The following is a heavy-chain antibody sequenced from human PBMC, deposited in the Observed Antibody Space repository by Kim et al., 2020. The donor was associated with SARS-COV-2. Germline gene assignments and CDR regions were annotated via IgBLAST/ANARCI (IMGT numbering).Heavy chain of an antibody. D-gene: IGHD3-3*01. CDR2: ISTYNGQT. CDR1: GYLFTDYN. CDR3: ARDSKKLESLANAFDF. V-gene: IGHV1-18*01. J-gene: IGHJ4*02. Sequence: ASVKVSCETSGYLFTDYNVNWIRQAPGQGLEWMGRISTYNGQTQYAQTVQGRVAMTTDSSRRTVYLEVASLGFDDTAVYYCARDSKKLESLANAFDFWGQGTRVTVS.